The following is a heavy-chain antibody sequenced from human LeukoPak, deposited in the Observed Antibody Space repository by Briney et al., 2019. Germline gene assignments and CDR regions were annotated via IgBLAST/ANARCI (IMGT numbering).Heavy chain of an antibody. CDR3: ARLFHYYGSGSYGEIGY. V-gene: IGHV4-34*01. D-gene: IGHD3-10*01. CDR2: INHSGST. CDR1: GGSFSGYY. J-gene: IGHJ4*02. Sequence: SETLSLTCAVYGGSFSGYYWSWIRQPPGKGLEWIGEINHSGSTNYNPSLKSRVTISVDTSKNQFSLKLSSVTAADTAVYYCARLFHYYGSGSYGEIGYWGQGTLVTVSS.